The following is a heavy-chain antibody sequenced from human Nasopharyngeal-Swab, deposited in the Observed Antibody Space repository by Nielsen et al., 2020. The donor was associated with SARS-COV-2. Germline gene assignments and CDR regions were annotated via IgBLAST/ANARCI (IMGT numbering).Heavy chain of an antibody. CDR1: GGSISSSSYY. CDR3: ARQVWQNYYYMDV. Sequence: SETLSLTCTVSGGSISSSSYYWGWIRQPPGKGLEWIGSIYYSGSTYYNPSLKSRVTISVDTSKNQFSLKLSSVTAADTAVYYCARQVWQNYYYMDVWGKGTTVTVS. V-gene: IGHV4-39*01. J-gene: IGHJ6*03. CDR2: IYYSGST. D-gene: IGHD3-16*01.